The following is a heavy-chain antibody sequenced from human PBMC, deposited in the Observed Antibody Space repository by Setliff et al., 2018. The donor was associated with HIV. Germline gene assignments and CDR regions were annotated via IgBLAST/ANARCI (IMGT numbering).Heavy chain of an antibody. J-gene: IGHJ4*02. Sequence: SGPTLVNPTQTLTLTCTSSGLSLSTSGVGVGWIRQSPGKALEWLAFIYWNNNKHYSTSLKSRLTVTKDTSKNRVVFTMTNMDPVDTATYYCAYSGRQLRGPYFDFWGQGTPVTSPQ. CDR2: IYWNNNK. V-gene: IGHV2-5*01. CDR1: GLSLSTSGVG. CDR3: AYSGRQLRGPYFDF. D-gene: IGHD1-1*01.